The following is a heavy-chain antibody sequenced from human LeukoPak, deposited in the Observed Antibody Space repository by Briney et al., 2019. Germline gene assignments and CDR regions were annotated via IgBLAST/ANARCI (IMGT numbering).Heavy chain of an antibody. D-gene: IGHD3-22*01. V-gene: IGHV1-46*01. J-gene: IGHJ3*02. CDR2: INPSTGST. CDR1: GYTFTSYY. Sequence: GASVKVSCKASGYTFTSYYIHWVRQVPGQGLQWMAIINPSTGSTTYEQNFQGRLTMTRDMSTSTVYMELSSLRSEDTAVYYCARDLAVYYFDTSGQYDALDIWGQGTMVTVSS. CDR3: ARDLAVYYFDTSGQYDALDI.